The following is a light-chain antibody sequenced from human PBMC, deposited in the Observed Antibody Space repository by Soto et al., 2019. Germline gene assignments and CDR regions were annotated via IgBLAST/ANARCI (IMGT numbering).Light chain of an antibody. J-gene: IGKJ5*01. V-gene: IGKV1-39*01. CDR1: QDIAIY. Sequence: IQLTQSPSSLSASVGDRVTITCRASQDIAIYLAWYQQKPGKAPTLLIYAASTLHTGVPSRFSASGSGTDFTLTISSLQPEDFGTYYCQQSYNVPRTFGQGTRLEIK. CDR3: QQSYNVPRT. CDR2: AAS.